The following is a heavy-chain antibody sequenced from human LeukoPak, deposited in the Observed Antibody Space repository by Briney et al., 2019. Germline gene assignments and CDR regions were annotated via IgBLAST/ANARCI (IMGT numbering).Heavy chain of an antibody. V-gene: IGHV3-53*01. CDR3: ARVGISGSYFRGDAFDI. D-gene: IGHD1-26*01. Sequence: GGSLRLSCAASGFTVSSNYMSWVRQAPGKGLEWVSLIYSGGSTSYADFVKGRFTISRDNAKNTLYLQMNSLRAEDTAVYYCARVGISGSYFRGDAFDIWGQGTMVTVSS. CDR1: GFTVSSNY. CDR2: IYSGGST. J-gene: IGHJ3*02.